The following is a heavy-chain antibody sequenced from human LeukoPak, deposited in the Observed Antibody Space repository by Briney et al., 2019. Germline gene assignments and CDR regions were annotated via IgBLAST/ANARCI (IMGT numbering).Heavy chain of an antibody. V-gene: IGHV3-73*01. Sequence: GGSLRLSCAASGFTFSGSAMYWVRQASGKGLEWVGRIRSKANSYATAYAASVKGRLTISRDDSKNTAYLQMNSLKTEDTAVYYCTRPYYYDSSGYRDYWGQGTLVTVSS. J-gene: IGHJ4*02. CDR3: TRPYYYDSSGYRDY. D-gene: IGHD3-22*01. CDR1: GFTFSGSA. CDR2: IRSKANSYAT.